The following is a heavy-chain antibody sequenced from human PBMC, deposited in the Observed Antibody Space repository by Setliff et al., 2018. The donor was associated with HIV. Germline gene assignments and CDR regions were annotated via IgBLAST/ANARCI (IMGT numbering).Heavy chain of an antibody. CDR1: RTTFSGYG. Sequence: GGSLRLSCRGFRTTFSGYGLNWVRQAPGKGLEWVAVISFDGSSKYYADSVKGRFTISRDNSEGTLYLQMNSLRAEDTAVYYCARGSDCSGGSCAGGAFDIWGQGTVVTVSS. V-gene: IGHV3-30*03. CDR3: ARGSDCSGGSCAGGAFDI. J-gene: IGHJ3*02. D-gene: IGHD2-15*01. CDR2: ISFDGSSK.